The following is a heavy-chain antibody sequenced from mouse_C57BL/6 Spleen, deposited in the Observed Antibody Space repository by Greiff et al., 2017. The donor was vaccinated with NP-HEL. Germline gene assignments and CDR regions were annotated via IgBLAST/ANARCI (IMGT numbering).Heavy chain of an antibody. CDR2: ISSGGDYI. CDR1: GFTFSSYA. J-gene: IGHJ4*01. D-gene: IGHD1-1*01. Sequence: EVKLMESGEGLVKPGGSLKLSCAASGFTFSSYAMSWVRQTPEKRLEWVAYISSGGDYIYYADTVKGRFTISRDNARNTLYLQMSSLKSEDTAMYYCTSHYYGSSSDYYAMDYWGQGTSVTVSS. V-gene: IGHV5-9-1*02. CDR3: TSHYYGSSSDYYAMDY.